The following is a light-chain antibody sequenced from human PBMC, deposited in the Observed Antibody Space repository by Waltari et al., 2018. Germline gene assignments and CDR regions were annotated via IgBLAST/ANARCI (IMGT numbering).Light chain of an antibody. J-gene: IGLJ2*01. CDR3: NSRDSSGNHLRV. CDR2: GKN. Sequence: SSELTQDPAVSVALGQTVKITCQGDSLRSYYASWYQQKPGQAPVLVLYGKNTRPSGIPERYSGSRSRNTASLTLAGAQSEDEADYYCNSRDSSGNHLRVFGGGTKLTVL. V-gene: IGLV3-19*01. CDR1: SLRSYY.